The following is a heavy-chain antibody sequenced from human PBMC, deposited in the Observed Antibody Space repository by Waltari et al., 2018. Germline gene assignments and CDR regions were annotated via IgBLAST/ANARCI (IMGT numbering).Heavy chain of an antibody. V-gene: IGHV4-59*01. CDR1: GGSISSSY. D-gene: IGHD7-27*01. CDR2: IYYSGST. Sequence: QVQLQESGPGLVKPSETLSLTCTVAGGSISSSYWIWIRQPPGKGMEWIGYIYYSGSTNYTPSLKSLVTISVDTSKNQFSLKLSSVTAADTAVYYCARNWGPHWFDPWGQGTLVTVSS. CDR3: ARNWGPHWFDP. J-gene: IGHJ5*02.